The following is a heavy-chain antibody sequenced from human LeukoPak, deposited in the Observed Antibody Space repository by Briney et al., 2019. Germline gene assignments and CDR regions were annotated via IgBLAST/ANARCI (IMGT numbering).Heavy chain of an antibody. CDR3: AREFGISRAFDI. D-gene: IGHD3-10*01. CDR1: GFTFSSYA. V-gene: IGHV3-23*01. Sequence: GGSLRLSCAASGFTFSSYAMSWVRQATGKGLEWVSAISGSGGSTYYADSVKGRFTISRDNSKNTLYLQMNSLSAEDTAVYYCAREFGISRAFDIWGQGTMVTVSS. J-gene: IGHJ3*02. CDR2: ISGSGGST.